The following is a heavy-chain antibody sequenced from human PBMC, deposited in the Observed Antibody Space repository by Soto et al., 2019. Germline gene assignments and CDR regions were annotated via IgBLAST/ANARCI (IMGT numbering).Heavy chain of an antibody. CDR2: IYYSGST. D-gene: IGHD1-26*01. CDR1: GGSISSGGYY. V-gene: IGHV4-31*03. Sequence: QVQLQESGPGLVKPSQTLSLTCTVSGGSISSGGYYWSWIRQHPGKGLEWIGYIYYSGSTYYNPCLKSRVTISVDRSKNQFSLKLSSVTAADTAVYYCARGTIGPIVGAYYYYGMDVWGQGTTVTVSS. J-gene: IGHJ6*02. CDR3: ARGTIGPIVGAYYYYGMDV.